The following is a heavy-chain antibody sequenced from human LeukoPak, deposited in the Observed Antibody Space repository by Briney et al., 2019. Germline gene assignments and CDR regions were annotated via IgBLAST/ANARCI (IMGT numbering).Heavy chain of an antibody. J-gene: IGHJ4*02. CDR2: FDPEDGET. CDR1: GYTPTEFF. CDR3: GTGQDPEDYD. D-gene: IGHD3-16*01. V-gene: IGHV1-24*01. Sequence: ASLRDSCKLSGYTPTEFFMHWVPPAPGKGLGWMGGFDPEDGETINAQTFQGRVTITEDTTTDTAYMEMRSVRSEDTPVFYCGTGQDPEDYDWGQGTPVTVS.